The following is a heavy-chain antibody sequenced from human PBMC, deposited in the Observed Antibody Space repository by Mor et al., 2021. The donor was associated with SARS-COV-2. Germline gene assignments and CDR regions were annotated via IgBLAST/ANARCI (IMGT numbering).Heavy chain of an antibody. V-gene: IGHV4-39*01. CDR2: ISYTGNT. D-gene: IGHD3-10*01. J-gene: IGHJ4*02. CDR3: ARLGGRFGELLSSWFDY. Sequence: GSISYTGNTYYNPSLLSRLTISVDSSRSQFSLKLTSLTAADTAVYYCARLGGRFGELLSSWFDYWGQGTQVIV.